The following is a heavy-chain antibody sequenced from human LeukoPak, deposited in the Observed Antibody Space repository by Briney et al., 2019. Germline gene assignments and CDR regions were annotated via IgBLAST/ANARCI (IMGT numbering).Heavy chain of an antibody. CDR1: GFTFDDYG. Sequence: GGSLRLSCAASGFTFDDYGMSWVRQAPGKGLEWVSGINWNGGSTGYADSVKGRFTISRDNAKNSLYLQMNSLRAEDTALYYCATFPSGSYSAYWGQGTLVTVSS. V-gene: IGHV3-20*04. CDR3: ATFPSGSYSAY. CDR2: INWNGGST. J-gene: IGHJ4*02. D-gene: IGHD1-26*01.